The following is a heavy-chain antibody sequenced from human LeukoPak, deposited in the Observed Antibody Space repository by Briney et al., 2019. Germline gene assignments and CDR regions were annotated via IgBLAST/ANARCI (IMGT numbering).Heavy chain of an antibody. D-gene: IGHD3-10*01. CDR2: ISGSGGST. CDR1: GFIFDNYG. J-gene: IGHJ4*02. V-gene: IGHV3-23*01. CDR3: AKDRVYYASTID. Sequence: GGSLRLSCVVSGFIFDNYGMSWVRQAPGKGLEWVSAISGSGGSTCYADSMKGRFTISRDNSKNTLYLQMNSLRAEDTAVYYCAKDRVYYASTIDWGQGTLVTVSS.